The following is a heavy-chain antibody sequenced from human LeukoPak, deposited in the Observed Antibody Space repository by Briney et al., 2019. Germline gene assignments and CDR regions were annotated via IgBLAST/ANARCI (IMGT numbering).Heavy chain of an antibody. D-gene: IGHD3-3*01. Sequence: PSETLSLTCTVSGGSISSYYWSWIRQPPGKGLECIGYIYYSGSTNYNPSLKSRVTISVDTSKNQFSLKLSSVTAADTAVYYCARGGAGIDFWSGQGAFDIWGQGTMVTVSS. CDR1: GGSISSYY. CDR3: ARGGAGIDFWSGQGAFDI. V-gene: IGHV4-59*01. J-gene: IGHJ3*02. CDR2: IYYSGST.